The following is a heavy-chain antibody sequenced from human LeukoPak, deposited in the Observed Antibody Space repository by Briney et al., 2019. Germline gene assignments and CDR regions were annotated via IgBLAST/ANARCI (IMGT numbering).Heavy chain of an antibody. V-gene: IGHV1-69*05. CDR3: ARIPQDIVVVPAEDY. CDR2: IIPIFGTA. D-gene: IGHD2-2*01. Sequence: SVKVSCKASGGTFSSYAISWVRQAPGQGLEWMGGIIPIFGTANYAQKFQGRVTITTDESTSTAYMELSSLRSEDTAVYYCARIPQDIVVVPAEDYWGQGTLVTVSS. J-gene: IGHJ4*02. CDR1: GGTFSSYA.